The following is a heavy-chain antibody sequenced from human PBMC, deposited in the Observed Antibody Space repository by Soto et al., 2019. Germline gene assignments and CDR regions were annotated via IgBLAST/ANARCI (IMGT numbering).Heavy chain of an antibody. CDR1: GYTFTSYD. J-gene: IGHJ6*02. Sequence: ASVKVSCKASGYTFTSYDINWVRQATRQGLEWMGWMNPNSGNTGYAQKFQGRVTMTRNTSISTAYMELSSLRSEDTAVYYCASLSGYSSGWYKYYYYYYGMDVWGQGTTVTVSS. CDR2: MNPNSGNT. D-gene: IGHD6-19*01. V-gene: IGHV1-8*01. CDR3: ASLSGYSSGWYKYYYYYYGMDV.